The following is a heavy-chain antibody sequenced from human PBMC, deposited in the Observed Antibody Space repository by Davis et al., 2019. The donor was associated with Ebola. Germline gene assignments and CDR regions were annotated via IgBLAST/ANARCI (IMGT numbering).Heavy chain of an antibody. Sequence: GESLKISCTASGFSFSEYGMYWFRQAPGKGLEWLSYIGGFSDHINYEDSLEGRFTISRDNSRNTVYLQMNSLRAEDTAVYYCARVRAPYYFDYWGQGTLVTVSS. CDR3: ARVRAPYYFDY. CDR1: GFSFSEYG. V-gene: IGHV3-21*04. CDR2: IGGFSDHI. J-gene: IGHJ4*02.